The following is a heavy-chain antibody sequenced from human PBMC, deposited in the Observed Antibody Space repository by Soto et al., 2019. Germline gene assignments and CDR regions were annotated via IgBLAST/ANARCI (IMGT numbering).Heavy chain of an antibody. CDR1: GGTFSSYA. CDR2: IIPIFGTA. J-gene: IGHJ3*02. Sequence: SVKVSCKASGGTFSSYAISWVRQAPGQGLEWMGGIIPIFGTANYAQKFQGRVTITADESTSTAYMELSSLRSEDTAVYYCARELIAVAGDDAFDIWGQGTMVTVSS. CDR3: ARELIAVAGDDAFDI. D-gene: IGHD6-19*01. V-gene: IGHV1-69*13.